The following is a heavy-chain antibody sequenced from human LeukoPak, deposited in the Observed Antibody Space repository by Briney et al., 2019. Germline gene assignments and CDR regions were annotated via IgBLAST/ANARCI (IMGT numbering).Heavy chain of an antibody. CDR2: ISSSGGHI. J-gene: IGHJ4*01. CDR3: ARGLGWITPGAPYFDL. Sequence: GGSLRLSWAASGFTFNTQSMSWVRQAPGKGLEWLSAISSSGGHIYYAGSVQGRFTISRDDAKESVYLQLNSLRAEDTAVYYCARGLGWITPGAPYFDLWGHGTLVTVSS. D-gene: IGHD5-12*01. V-gene: IGHV3-21*01. CDR1: GFTFNTQS.